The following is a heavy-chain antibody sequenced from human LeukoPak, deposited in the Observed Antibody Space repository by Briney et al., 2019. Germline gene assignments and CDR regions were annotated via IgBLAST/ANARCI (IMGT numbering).Heavy chain of an antibody. CDR3: ARAGTNDYGDLAGRFDP. CDR2: IIYSGGT. V-gene: IGHV4-59*01. CDR1: RGSITSSY. Sequence: SKTLSLTCTVSRGSITSSYWSWIRQPPGKGLEWIGYIIYSGGTNYNPSLKSRVTISVDTTKNRFSLKLRSVTAADTAVYYCARAGTNDYGDLAGRFDPWGQGTLVTVSS. J-gene: IGHJ5*02. D-gene: IGHD4-17*01.